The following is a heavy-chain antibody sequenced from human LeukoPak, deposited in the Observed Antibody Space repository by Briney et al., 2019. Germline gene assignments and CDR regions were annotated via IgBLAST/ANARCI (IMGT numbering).Heavy chain of an antibody. Sequence: GGSLRLSCAASGFTFSSYGMHWVRQAPGKGLEWVAVISYDGRNKYYADSVKGRFIISRDDSKNTLYLQMNSLRAGDAAVYYCAKPFERDNLLSYYYMDVWGKGTTVTVSS. CDR1: GFTFSSYG. CDR2: ISYDGRNK. V-gene: IGHV3-30*18. CDR3: AKPFERDNLLSYYYMDV. D-gene: IGHD3-9*01. J-gene: IGHJ6*03.